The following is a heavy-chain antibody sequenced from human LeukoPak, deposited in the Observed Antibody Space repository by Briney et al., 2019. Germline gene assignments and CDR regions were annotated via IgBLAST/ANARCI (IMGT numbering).Heavy chain of an antibody. CDR2: IYYSGST. D-gene: IGHD1-7*01. CDR1: GGSISSGDYY. V-gene: IGHV4-31*03. CDR3: ARAKLSGTSGTTYWFDP. J-gene: IGHJ5*02. Sequence: SETLSLTCTVSGGSISSGDYYWSWIRQHPGKCLEWLGYIYYSGSTNYKPSLRSRLNISVDTSTTQFSLKLSSVTAADTAVYSCARAKLSGTSGTTYWFDPWGQGTLVTVSS.